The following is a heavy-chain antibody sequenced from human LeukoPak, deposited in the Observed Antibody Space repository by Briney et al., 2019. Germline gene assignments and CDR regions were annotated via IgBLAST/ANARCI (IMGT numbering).Heavy chain of an antibody. D-gene: IGHD3-10*01. CDR2: ISSSGNI. V-gene: IGHV3-21*05. J-gene: IGHJ4*02. Sequence: GGSLRPSCGASEFTFSSYSMNWVRQAPGKGLEWVSYISSSGNIYYADSVKGRFTISRDNARSSLSLQMDSLRAEDTAIYYCARESSSGSYLENWGQGTLVTVSS. CDR1: EFTFSSYS. CDR3: ARESSSGSYLEN.